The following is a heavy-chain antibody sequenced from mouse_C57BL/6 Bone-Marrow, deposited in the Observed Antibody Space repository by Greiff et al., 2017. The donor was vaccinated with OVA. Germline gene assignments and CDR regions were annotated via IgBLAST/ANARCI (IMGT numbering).Heavy chain of an antibody. CDR3: ARCDYDGWFAY. CDR2: IYPSDSET. V-gene: IGHV1-61*01. Sequence: QVQLQQPGAELVRPGSSEKLSCKASGYTFTSYWMDWVKQRPGQGLAWIGNIYPSDSETHYNQKFKDKATLTVDKSSSTAYMQLSSLTSEDSAVDYCARCDYDGWFAYWGQGTLVTVSA. J-gene: IGHJ3*01. D-gene: IGHD2-4*01. CDR1: GYTFTSYW.